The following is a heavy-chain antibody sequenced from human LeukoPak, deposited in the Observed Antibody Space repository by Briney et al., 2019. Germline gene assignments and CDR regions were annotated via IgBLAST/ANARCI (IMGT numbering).Heavy chain of an antibody. D-gene: IGHD2-8*01. V-gene: IGHV4-59*08. CDR2: IHYSGST. Sequence: PSETLSLTCTVSGGSFSSDHWSWIRQPPGKGLEWIGYIHYSGSTNYNPSLKSRVTISIDTSKHQFSLKLSSVTAADTAVYYCARQSSGCYLYWGQGTLVTVSS. J-gene: IGHJ4*02. CDR3: ARQSSGCYLY. CDR1: GGSFSSDH.